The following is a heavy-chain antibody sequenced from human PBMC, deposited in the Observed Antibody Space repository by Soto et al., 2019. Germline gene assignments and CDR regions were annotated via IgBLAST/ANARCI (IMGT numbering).Heavy chain of an antibody. Sequence: SVKVSCKASGGTFSSYAISWVRQAPGQGLEWMGGIIPIFGTANYAQKFQGRVTITADESTSTAYMELSSLRSEDTAVYYCASDVLDRSCWYRRYNSFEPWGQGTLVTGS. CDR3: ASDVLDRSCWYRRYNSFEP. CDR1: GGTFSSYA. V-gene: IGHV1-69*13. D-gene: IGHD6-19*01. CDR2: IIPIFGTA. J-gene: IGHJ5*02.